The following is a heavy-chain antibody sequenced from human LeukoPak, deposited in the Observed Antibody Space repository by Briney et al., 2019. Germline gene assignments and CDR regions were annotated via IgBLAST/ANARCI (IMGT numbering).Heavy chain of an antibody. Sequence: ASVKVSCKASGYTFTGYYMHWVRQAPGQGLEWMGGIIPIFGTANYAQKFQGRVTITADESTSTAYMELSSLRSEDTAVYYCARGSSGYSSSWYTWGQGTLVTVSS. D-gene: IGHD6-13*01. CDR2: IIPIFGTA. CDR1: GYTFTGYY. V-gene: IGHV1-69*13. CDR3: ARGSSGYSSSWYT. J-gene: IGHJ5*02.